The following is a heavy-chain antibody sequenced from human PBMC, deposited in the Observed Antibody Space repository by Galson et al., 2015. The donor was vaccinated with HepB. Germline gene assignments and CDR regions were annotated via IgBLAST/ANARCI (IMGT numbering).Heavy chain of an antibody. CDR2: INPKSGVT. CDR3: ARRPDGQQLAAPYFHH. CDR1: GYTFTGCY. V-gene: IGHV1-2*02. J-gene: IGHJ1*01. D-gene: IGHD6-13*01. Sequence: SVKVSCKGSGYTFTGCYLHWVRQAPGQGLEWMGWINPKSGVTNYAQNFQGRVTMTRDTSISTAYMELSRLTSDDTALYYCARRPDGQQLAAPYFHHWGQGTLVTVSS.